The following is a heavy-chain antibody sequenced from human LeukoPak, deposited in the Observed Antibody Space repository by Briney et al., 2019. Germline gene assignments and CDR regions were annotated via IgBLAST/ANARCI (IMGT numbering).Heavy chain of an antibody. CDR2: IYYNGRT. V-gene: IGHV4-59*08. D-gene: IGHD6-13*01. CDR3: ARVRVAAAGAYYFDN. CDR1: GGSLSSSY. Sequence: SETLSLTCTVSGGSLSSSYWSWIRQPPGKGLEWIGYIYYNGRTSYNASLKSRVTVTDDTSKNQFSLKLSSVTAADTAVYYCARVRVAAAGAYYFDNWGQGTLVTVSS. J-gene: IGHJ4*02.